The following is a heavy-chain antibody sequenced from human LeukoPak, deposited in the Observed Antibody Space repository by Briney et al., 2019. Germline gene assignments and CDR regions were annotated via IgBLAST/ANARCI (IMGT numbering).Heavy chain of an antibody. CDR2: ISSNGGST. J-gene: IGHJ3*01. D-gene: IGHD3-9*01. CDR1: GFTFSSYA. Sequence: GGSLRLSCAASGFTFSSYAMHWVRQAPGKGLEYVSAISSNGGSTYYANSVEGRFTISRDNSKNTLYLQMGSLRAEDMAVYYCATYWRHSDWLLSNVWGQGTMVTVSS. CDR3: ATYWRHSDWLLSNV. V-gene: IGHV3-64*01.